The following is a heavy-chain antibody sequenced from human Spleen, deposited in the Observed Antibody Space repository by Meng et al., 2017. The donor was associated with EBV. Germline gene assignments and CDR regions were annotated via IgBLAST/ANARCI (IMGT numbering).Heavy chain of an antibody. D-gene: IGHD4-11*01. CDR3: THSPYYSNYADY. J-gene: IGHJ4*02. CDR1: GFSLTTSGVG. Sequence: QITLKEFGPTLVKPTQTLTLTCTFSGFSLTTSGVGVGWIRQPPGKALEWLALIYWDDDKRYSPSLKSRLTITKDTSKNQVVLTMTYMDPVDTATYYCTHSPYYSNYADYWGQGTLVTVSS. CDR2: IYWDDDK. V-gene: IGHV2-5*02.